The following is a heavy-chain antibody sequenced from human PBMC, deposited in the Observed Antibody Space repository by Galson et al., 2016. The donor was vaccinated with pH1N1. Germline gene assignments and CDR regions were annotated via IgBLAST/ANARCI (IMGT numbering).Heavy chain of an antibody. J-gene: IGHJ3*01. CDR1: GFSLSMYW. D-gene: IGHD3-10*02. CDR3: ARDNLRGSGSPDASDV. V-gene: IGHV3-7*03. Sequence: SLRLSCAASGFSLSMYWMRWVRQAPGKGLEWLANIKQDGSEKYYVDSVQGRFTISRDNSKNTLYLQMNTLRAEDTAVYYCARDNLRGSGSPDASDVWGQGTMVTVSS. CDR2: IKQDGSEK.